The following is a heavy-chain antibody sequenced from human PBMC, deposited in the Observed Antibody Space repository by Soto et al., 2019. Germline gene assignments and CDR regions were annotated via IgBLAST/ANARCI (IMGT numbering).Heavy chain of an antibody. CDR1: GYTFTSYY. D-gene: IGHD6-13*01. CDR3: AKVLSATAADYYFDY. J-gene: IGHJ4*02. V-gene: IGHV1-2*04. Sequence: ASVKVSCKASGYTFTSYYIHWVRQAPGQGLEWMGWINPNSGGTNYAQKFQGSVTMTRDTSISTAYMELSRLTSDDTAVYYCAKVLSATAADYYFDYWGQGTLVTVSS. CDR2: INPNSGGT.